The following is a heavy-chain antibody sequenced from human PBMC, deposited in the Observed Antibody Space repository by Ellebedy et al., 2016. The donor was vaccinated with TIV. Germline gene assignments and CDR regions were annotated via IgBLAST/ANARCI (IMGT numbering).Heavy chain of an antibody. CDR1: GFTFSNSN. J-gene: IGHJ2*01. CDR3: ARDRAYNYDTYWYFDL. CDR2: IRTGSRNI. D-gene: IGHD5-18*01. V-gene: IGHV3-48*02. Sequence: GGSLRLSCEASGFTFSNSNVNWVRQAPGKGLEWVSYIRTGSRNIYYADSVKGRFTIYRDNAKNSLYLHMNSLRDEDTAVYYCARDRAYNYDTYWYFDLWGRGTLVTVSS.